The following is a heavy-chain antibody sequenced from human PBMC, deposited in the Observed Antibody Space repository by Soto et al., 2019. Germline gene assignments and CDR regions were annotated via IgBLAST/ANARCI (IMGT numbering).Heavy chain of an antibody. J-gene: IGHJ6*02. CDR3: ARGPSRSNYDFWSGYYRDDYGMDV. Sequence: ASVKVSCTASGYTFISYDIHWVRHATGQGLEWMGSMNPNSGNTGYAQKFQGRVTMTRNTSISTAYMELSSLRSEDTAVYYCARGPSRSNYDFWSGYYRDDYGMDVWGQGTTVTVSS. D-gene: IGHD3-3*01. CDR1: GYTFISYD. CDR2: MNPNSGNT. V-gene: IGHV1-8*01.